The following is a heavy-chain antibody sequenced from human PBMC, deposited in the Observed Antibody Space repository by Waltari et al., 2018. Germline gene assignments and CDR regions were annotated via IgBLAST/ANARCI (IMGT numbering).Heavy chain of an antibody. V-gene: IGHV4-39*02. CDR2: LYYNGAT. CDR3: AREYCGGECRLFDY. D-gene: IGHD2-21*01. CDR1: GVSITSRSFY. J-gene: IGHJ4*02. Sequence: QVRLQESGPGLVKPSDTLSLTCNVSGVSITSRSFYWGWIRQPPGKGLEWIGSLYYNGATFDNPSLKSRVGMSMDTSKNLFSLKLSSVTAADTAVYYCAREYCGGECRLFDYWGQGTLVAVSS.